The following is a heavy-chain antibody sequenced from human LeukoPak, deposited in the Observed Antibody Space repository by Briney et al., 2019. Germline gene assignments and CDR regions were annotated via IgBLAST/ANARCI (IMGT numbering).Heavy chain of an antibody. D-gene: IGHD5-24*01. CDR2: IYYSGST. CDR3: ARISGGAGYNSNWFDP. V-gene: IGHV4-59*08. J-gene: IGHJ5*02. CDR1: GGSINSYY. Sequence: PSETLSLTCTVSGGSINSYYWSWIRQPPGKGLEWIGYIYYSGSTNYNPSLKSRVTISVDTSKNQFSLKLSSVTAADTAVYYCARISGGAGYNSNWFDPWGQGTLVTVSP.